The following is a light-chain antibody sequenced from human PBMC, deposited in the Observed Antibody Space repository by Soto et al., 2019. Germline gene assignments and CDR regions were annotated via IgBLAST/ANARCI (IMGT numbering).Light chain of an antibody. V-gene: IGLV2-14*01. J-gene: IGLJ1*01. CDR1: SRDVGGYYF. Sequence: QSVLTQPASLSGAPGQSITISCPGTSRDVGGYYFVSWYQQHPGKAPKLMIYDVGNRPSGVSNRFSGSKSGNTASLTISGLQAEDEADYYCSSYTRSNTYVFGTGTKVTVL. CDR3: SSYTRSNTYV. CDR2: DVG.